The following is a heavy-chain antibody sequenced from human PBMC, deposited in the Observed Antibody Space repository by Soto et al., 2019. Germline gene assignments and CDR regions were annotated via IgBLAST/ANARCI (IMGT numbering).Heavy chain of an antibody. CDR1: CSSIGFYC. CDR3: ARGVGGSGLNWFDP. CDR2: IHYSGSA. V-gene: IGHV4-59*12. D-gene: IGHD6-19*01. Sequence: PSVTLYLSNTFPCSSIGFYCLLLLLTSPERGLEWIGYIHYSGSANYNPSLNSRLTMSVDRSKSQFSMKLASVTAADTAVYYCARGVGGSGLNWFDPWGQGTMV. J-gene: IGHJ5*02.